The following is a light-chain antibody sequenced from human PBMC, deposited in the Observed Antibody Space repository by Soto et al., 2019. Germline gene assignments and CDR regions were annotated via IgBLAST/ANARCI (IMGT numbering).Light chain of an antibody. CDR1: QSVSSSY. Sequence: EIVLMQSPGTLSLSPGERATLSCRASQSVSSSYLAWYQQKPGQAPRLLIYGASSRATGIPDRFSGSGSGTDFTLTISRLEPEDFAVYYCQQYGMSPLTFGPGTKVHIK. V-gene: IGKV3-20*01. CDR3: QQYGMSPLT. CDR2: GAS. J-gene: IGKJ3*01.